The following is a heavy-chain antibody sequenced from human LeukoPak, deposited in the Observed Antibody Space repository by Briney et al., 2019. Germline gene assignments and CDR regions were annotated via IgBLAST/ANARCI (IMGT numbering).Heavy chain of an antibody. V-gene: IGHV4-34*01. D-gene: IGHD2-2*01. Sequence: SETLSLTCAVYGGSFSGYYWSWIRQPPGKGLEWIGEINHSGSTNYNPSLKSRVTISVDTSKNQFSLKLSSVTAADTAVYYCARDPGYCSNTSCPGWGQGTLVTVSS. CDR2: INHSGST. CDR3: ARDPGYCSNTSCPG. CDR1: GGSFSGYY. J-gene: IGHJ4*02.